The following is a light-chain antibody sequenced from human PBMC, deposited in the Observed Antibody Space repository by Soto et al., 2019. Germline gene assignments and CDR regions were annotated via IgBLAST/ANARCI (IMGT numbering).Light chain of an antibody. CDR2: DAS. Sequence: DIQMNQSPSTLSASVGDRVTITCRASQSISSWLAWYQQKPGKAPKLLIYDASNLESGVPSRFSGSGSGTEFTLTISSLQPDDFATYYCQHYNSYPLTFGGGTKVDIK. J-gene: IGKJ4*01. CDR3: QHYNSYPLT. V-gene: IGKV1-5*01. CDR1: QSISSW.